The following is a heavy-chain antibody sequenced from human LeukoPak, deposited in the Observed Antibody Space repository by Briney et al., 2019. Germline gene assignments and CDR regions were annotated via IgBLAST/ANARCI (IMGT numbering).Heavy chain of an antibody. CDR1: GVSVSSGSYY. D-gene: IGHD6-19*01. CDR2: IYYSGST. V-gene: IGHV4-61*01. J-gene: IGHJ3*02. Sequence: SETLSLTCTVSGVSVSSGSYYWSWIRQPPGKGLEWIGYIYYSGSTNYNPSLKSRVTISVDTSKNQFSLKLSSVTAADTAVYYCARFTGYPIAVAGTADAFDIWGQGTMATVSS. CDR3: ARFTGYPIAVAGTADAFDI.